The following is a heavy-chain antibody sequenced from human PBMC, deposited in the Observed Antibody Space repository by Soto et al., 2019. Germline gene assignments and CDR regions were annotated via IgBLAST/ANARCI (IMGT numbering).Heavy chain of an antibody. CDR1: GYTFTSYG. CDR3: ARDYSDYFSYYYYGMDV. CDR2: ISAYNGNT. D-gene: IGHD4-17*01. J-gene: IGHJ6*02. Sequence: QVQLVQSGAEVKKPGASVKVSCKASGYTFTSYGISWVRQAPGQGLEWMGWISAYNGNTNYAQKLQGRVTMTTDTSTSTAYMELRSLRSDDTAVYYCARDYSDYFSYYYYGMDVWGQGTTVTVSS. V-gene: IGHV1-18*01.